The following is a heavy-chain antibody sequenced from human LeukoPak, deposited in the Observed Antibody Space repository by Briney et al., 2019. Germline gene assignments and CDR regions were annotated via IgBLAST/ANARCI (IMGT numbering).Heavy chain of an antibody. CDR2: IIPIFGTA. D-gene: IGHD4-17*01. CDR1: GGTFSSYA. J-gene: IGHJ4*02. CDR3: ARASDYGEQSADY. Sequence: ASVKVSCKASGGTFSSYAISWVRQAPGQWLEWMGGIIPIFGTANYAQKFQGRVTITADESTSTAYMELSSLRSEDTAVYYCARASDYGEQSADYWGQGTLVTVSS. V-gene: IGHV1-69*01.